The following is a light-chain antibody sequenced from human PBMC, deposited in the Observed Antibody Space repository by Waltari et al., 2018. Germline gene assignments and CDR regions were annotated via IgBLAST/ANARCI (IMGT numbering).Light chain of an antibody. V-gene: IGLV2-23*02. J-gene: IGLJ2*01. CDR1: SSDVGGYSL. CDR3: CSYAGSDTLI. Sequence: QSALTPPASVSGSPGQSITISCTGTSSDVGGYSLVSWSQQHPGKAPTVLIYEVTRRPSGVSYRFSGSKSGNTASLTISGLQAEDEAYYYCCSYAGSDTLIFGGGTKLTVL. CDR2: EVT.